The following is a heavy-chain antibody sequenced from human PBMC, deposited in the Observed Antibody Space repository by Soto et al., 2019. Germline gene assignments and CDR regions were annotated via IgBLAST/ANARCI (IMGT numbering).Heavy chain of an antibody. CDR1: GGTFSSYA. CDR3: ARPKNLYYCSSTSCYHYGMDV. CDR2: IIPIFGTA. Sequence: SVKVSCKASGGTFSSYAISWVRQAPGQGLEWMGGIIPIFGTANYAQKFQGRVTITADESTSTAYMELSSLRSEDTAVYYCARPKNLYYCSSTSCYHYGMDVWGQGTTVTVSS. D-gene: IGHD2-2*01. J-gene: IGHJ6*02. V-gene: IGHV1-69*13.